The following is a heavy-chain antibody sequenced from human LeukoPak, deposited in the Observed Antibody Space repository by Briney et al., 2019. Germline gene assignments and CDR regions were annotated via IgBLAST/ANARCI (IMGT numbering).Heavy chain of an antibody. CDR2: IKQDGSEK. D-gene: IGHD3-3*01. CDR1: GFTFSSYW. CDR3: ARDSFWSGSVPGF. J-gene: IGHJ4*02. Sequence: PGGSLRLSCAASGFTFSSYWMSWVRQAPGKGLEWVANIKQDGSEKYYVDSVKGRFTISRDNAKNSLYLQMNSLRAEDTALYYCARDSFWSGSVPGFWGQGTLVTVSS. V-gene: IGHV3-7*01.